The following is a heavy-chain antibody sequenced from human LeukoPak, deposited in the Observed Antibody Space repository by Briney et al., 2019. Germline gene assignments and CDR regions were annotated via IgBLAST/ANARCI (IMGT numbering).Heavy chain of an antibody. CDR2: IYTSGST. D-gene: IGHD2-2*01. CDR1: GGSISSGSYY. CDR3: ARDSLLPSAMGYYYMDI. Sequence: SQTLSLTCTVSGGSISSGSYYWSWIRQPAGKGLEWIGRIYTSGSTNHNPSLKSRVTISVDTSKNQFSLKLSSVTAAGTALYYCARDSLLPSAMGYYYMDIWGKGTTVTVSS. V-gene: IGHV4-61*02. J-gene: IGHJ6*03.